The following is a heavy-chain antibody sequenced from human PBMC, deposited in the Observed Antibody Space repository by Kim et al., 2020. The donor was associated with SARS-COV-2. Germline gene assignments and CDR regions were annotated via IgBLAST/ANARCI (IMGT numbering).Heavy chain of an antibody. V-gene: IGHV4-39*01. Sequence: YNPSLKSRVTISVDTSKNQFSLKLSSVTAADTAVYYCARLGLPWQWLVSPWGQGTLVTVSS. J-gene: IGHJ5*02. CDR3: ARLGLPWQWLVSP. D-gene: IGHD6-19*01.